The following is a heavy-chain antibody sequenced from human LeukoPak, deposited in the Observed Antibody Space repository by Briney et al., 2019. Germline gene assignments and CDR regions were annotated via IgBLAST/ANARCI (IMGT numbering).Heavy chain of an antibody. V-gene: IGHV1-2*02. D-gene: IGHD3-22*01. CDR3: ARGYDSSSERGNFDY. Sequence: GASVKVSCKASGYTFTGYYMHWVRQAPGQGLEWMGWINPNSGGTNYAQKFQGRVTMTRDTSISTAYMELSRLRSDDTAVYYCARGYDSSSERGNFDYWGQGTLVTVSS. J-gene: IGHJ4*02. CDR2: INPNSGGT. CDR1: GYTFTGYY.